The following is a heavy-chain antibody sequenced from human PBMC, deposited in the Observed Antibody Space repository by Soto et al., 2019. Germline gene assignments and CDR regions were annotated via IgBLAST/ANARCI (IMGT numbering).Heavy chain of an antibody. CDR3: ARQSAPNGVFWFDP. J-gene: IGHJ5*02. CDR2: IFYSGTT. D-gene: IGHD2-8*01. CDR1: GGSISSGSYY. Sequence: SETLSLTCIVSGGSISSGSYYWAWIRQPPGKGLEWIGNIFYSGTTFYTPSLKSRVTISVDTSKNQFSLKLTSMTAADTAVYYCARQSAPNGVFWFDPWGQGTLVTVSS. V-gene: IGHV4-39*01.